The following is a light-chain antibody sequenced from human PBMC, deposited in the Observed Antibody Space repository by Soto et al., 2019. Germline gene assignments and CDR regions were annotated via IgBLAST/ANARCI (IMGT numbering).Light chain of an antibody. Sequence: DVVLTQSPLSLPVTLGQPASISCRSSQSLVYSDGNIYLNWFQQRPGQSPRRLIYKVSNRDSGVPDRFSGSGSGTDFTLKISRVEAEDFGVYYYCMQGTHWPFAFGPGTKVDVK. CDR2: KVS. CDR1: QSLVYSDGNIY. CDR3: MQGTHWPFA. V-gene: IGKV2-30*01. J-gene: IGKJ3*01.